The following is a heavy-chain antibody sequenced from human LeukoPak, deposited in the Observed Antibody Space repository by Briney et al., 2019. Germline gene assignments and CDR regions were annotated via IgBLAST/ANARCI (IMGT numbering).Heavy chain of an antibody. Sequence: EASVKVSCKASGYTFTSYYMHWVRQAPGQGLEWMGIINPSGGSTSYAQKFQGRVTMTRDTSTSTVYMELSSLRSEDTAVYYCATLGSGYISDYWGQGTLVTVSS. CDR2: INPSGGST. V-gene: IGHV1-46*01. CDR1: GYTFTSYY. D-gene: IGHD3-22*01. CDR3: ATLGSGYISDY. J-gene: IGHJ4*02.